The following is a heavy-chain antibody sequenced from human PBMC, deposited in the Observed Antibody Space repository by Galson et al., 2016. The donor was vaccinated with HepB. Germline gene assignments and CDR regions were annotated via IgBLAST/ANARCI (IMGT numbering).Heavy chain of an antibody. Sequence: SVKVSCKASGGTFGSYSVTWVRQAPGQGLEWMGGILPMLGLPNYAQKFQDRVTFSADKSTDTVYMQLANLTSADTAVYYCARGLQWLPNFDYWGQGALVSVSS. CDR3: ARGLQWLPNFDY. J-gene: IGHJ4*02. D-gene: IGHD6-19*01. CDR1: GGTFGSYS. V-gene: IGHV1-69*10. CDR2: ILPMLGLP.